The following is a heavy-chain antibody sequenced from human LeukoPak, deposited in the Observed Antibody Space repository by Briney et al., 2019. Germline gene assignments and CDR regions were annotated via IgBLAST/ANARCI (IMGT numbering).Heavy chain of an antibody. CDR1: GFTVSSNY. D-gene: IGHD3-22*01. Sequence: GRSLRLSCAAPGFTVSSNYMSWVRQAPGKGLEWVSVIYSGGSTYYADSVKGRFTISRDNSKNTVDLQMNSLRAEDTAVYYCARGHDYDSSVAYWGQGTLVTVSS. J-gene: IGHJ4*02. CDR3: ARGHDYDSSVAY. CDR2: IYSGGST. V-gene: IGHV3-66*01.